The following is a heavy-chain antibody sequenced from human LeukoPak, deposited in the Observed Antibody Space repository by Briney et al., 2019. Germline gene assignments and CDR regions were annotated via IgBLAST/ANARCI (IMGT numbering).Heavy chain of an antibody. V-gene: IGHV3-30-3*01. Sequence: GRSLRLSCAASGSPFSGYAIHWVRQAPGKGLEWVAVISHDGTNKYYADSVKGRFTISRDNSKNTLYLQMNSLRTEDTAVYYCARHRGPSLHSSGYFDYWGQGTLVTVSS. CDR1: GSPFSGYA. CDR2: ISHDGTNK. D-gene: IGHD3-22*01. J-gene: IGHJ4*02. CDR3: ARHRGPSLHSSGYFDY.